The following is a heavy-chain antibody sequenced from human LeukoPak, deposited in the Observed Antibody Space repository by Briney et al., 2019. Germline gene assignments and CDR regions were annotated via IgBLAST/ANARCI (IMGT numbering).Heavy chain of an antibody. CDR3: ARVRYYYDSSGYSRADYFDY. D-gene: IGHD3-22*01. CDR2: IRVYNGNT. CDR1: GYIFTNYG. J-gene: IGHJ4*02. Sequence: ASVKVSCKASGYIFTNYGISWVRQAPGQGLEWMGWIRVYNGNTEYAQKLQGRVTMTTDTSTNTAYMELRSLRSEDTAVYYCARVRYYYDSSGYSRADYFDYWGQGTLVTVSS. V-gene: IGHV1-18*01.